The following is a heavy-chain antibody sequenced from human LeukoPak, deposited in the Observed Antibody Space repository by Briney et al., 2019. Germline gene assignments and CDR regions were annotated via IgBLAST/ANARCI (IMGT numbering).Heavy chain of an antibody. V-gene: IGHV4-34*01. CDR2: INHTGGT. D-gene: IGHD6-13*01. CDR1: GGSFSGFY. Sequence: SETLSLTCAVYGGSFSGFYWSWIRQLPGKGLEWIGEINHTGGTNYNPYLKTRVTISLDTSKNQFSLNLSSVTAADTSVYYCARVYYSNSYDYWYFDLWGRGTLVTVSS. CDR3: ARVYYSNSYDYWYFDL. J-gene: IGHJ2*01.